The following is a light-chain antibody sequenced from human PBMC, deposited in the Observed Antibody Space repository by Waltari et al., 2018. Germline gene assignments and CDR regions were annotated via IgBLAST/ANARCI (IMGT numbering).Light chain of an antibody. CDR2: SAS. V-gene: IGKV1-39*01. J-gene: IGKJ1*01. CDR3: HQYYNTHRT. Sequence: EIQMTQSPSSLSASVGDTVTINCRASQSISGFLIWYQQKPGKAPTLLIYSASSLQVGVPSRFRGSGSGTDFALTINNLQPEDVAVYYCHQYYNTHRTFGQGTKVDIK. CDR1: QSISGF.